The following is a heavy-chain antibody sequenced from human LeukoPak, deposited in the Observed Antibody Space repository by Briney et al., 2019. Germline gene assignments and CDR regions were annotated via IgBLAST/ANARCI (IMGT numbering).Heavy chain of an antibody. CDR2: IGGRDVST. V-gene: IGHV3-23*01. J-gene: IGHJ5*02. CDR3: AKVPPLSRCISAAACWFGP. Sequence: GGSLRLSCAASGFTFNNYAMTWVRQPPGKGLEWVSVIGGRDVSTFYADSVKGRFTISRDNSKNTVYLQMNSLRAEDTAVYYCAKVPPLSRCISAAACWFGPWGQGTLVTVSS. D-gene: IGHD6-13*01. CDR1: GFTFNNYA.